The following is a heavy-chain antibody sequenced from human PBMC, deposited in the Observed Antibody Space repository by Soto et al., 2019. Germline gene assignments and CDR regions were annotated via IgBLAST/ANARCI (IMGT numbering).Heavy chain of an antibody. CDR1: GASIDSGVW. D-gene: IGHD2-8*02. CDR3: ARHEGWTGPDQ. CDR2: IFHDGNT. V-gene: IGHV4-4*02. Sequence: SETLSLTCAVSGASIDSGVWWSWFRQPPGKGLEWIAEIFHDGNTNYSPSLKSRVTISVDKSQNQFSLNVYSVTAADTAVYYCARHEGWTGPDQWGQGTLVTVSS. J-gene: IGHJ5*02.